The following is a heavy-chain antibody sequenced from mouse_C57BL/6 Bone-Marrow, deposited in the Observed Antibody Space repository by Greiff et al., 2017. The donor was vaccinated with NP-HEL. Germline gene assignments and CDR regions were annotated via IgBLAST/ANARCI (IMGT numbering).Heavy chain of an antibody. Sequence: EVKLVESEGGLVQPGSSMKLSCTASGFTFSDYYMAWVRQVPEKGLEWVANINYDGSSTYYLDSLKSRFIISRDNAKNILYLQMSSLKSEDTATYYCARDHLYFDYWGQGTTLTVSS. J-gene: IGHJ2*01. CDR2: INYDGSST. V-gene: IGHV5-16*01. CDR1: GFTFSDYY. CDR3: ARDHLYFDY.